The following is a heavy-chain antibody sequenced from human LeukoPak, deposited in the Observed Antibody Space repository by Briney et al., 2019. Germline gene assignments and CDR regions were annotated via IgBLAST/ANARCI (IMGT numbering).Heavy chain of an antibody. CDR1: GFIFSSYA. D-gene: IGHD6-13*01. J-gene: IGHJ4*02. Sequence: GGSLRLSRAASGFIFSSYAMSWVRQAPGKGLEWVSPISGSGDTTYYADSVKGRFTISRDNSKNTLYLQMNSLRAEDTAVYYCAKDSAYNSRWYSSFDHWGQGTLVTVSS. CDR2: ISGSGDTT. V-gene: IGHV3-23*01. CDR3: AKDSAYNSRWYSSFDH.